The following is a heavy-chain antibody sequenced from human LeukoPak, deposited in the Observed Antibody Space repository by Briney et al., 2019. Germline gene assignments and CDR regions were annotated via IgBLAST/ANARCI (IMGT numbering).Heavy chain of an antibody. Sequence: ASVKVSCKASGYTFPSYFMHWVRQAPGQGLEWMGIINPSGGSTSYAQKFQGRVTMTRDTSTSTVYMELSSLRSEDTAVYYCAREGLDSSGYYYGMDVWGQGTTVTVSS. V-gene: IGHV1-46*01. CDR3: AREGLDSSGYYYGMDV. J-gene: IGHJ6*02. CDR2: INPSGGST. D-gene: IGHD3-22*01. CDR1: GYTFPSYF.